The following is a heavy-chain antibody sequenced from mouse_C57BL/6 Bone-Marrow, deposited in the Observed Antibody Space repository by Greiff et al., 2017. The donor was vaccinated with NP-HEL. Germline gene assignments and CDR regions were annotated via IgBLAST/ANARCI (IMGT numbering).Heavy chain of an antibody. CDR3: ARPGYYYGSSPWFAY. J-gene: IGHJ3*01. V-gene: IGHV5-15*01. CDR1: GFTFSDYG. D-gene: IGHD1-1*01. Sequence: EVQRVESGGGLVQPGGSLKLSCAASGFTFSDYGMAWVRQAPRKGPEWVAFISNLAYSIYYADTVTGRFTISRENAKNTLYLEMSSLRSEDTAMYYCARPGYYYGSSPWFAYWGQGTLVTVSA. CDR2: ISNLAYSI.